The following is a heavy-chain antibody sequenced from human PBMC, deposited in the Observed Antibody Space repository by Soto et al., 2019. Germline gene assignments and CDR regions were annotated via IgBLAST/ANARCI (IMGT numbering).Heavy chain of an antibody. CDR1: GFTFSSYG. CDR2: ISYDGSNK. V-gene: IGHV3-30*18. CDR3: AKDQEQWLTDYYYYGMDV. D-gene: IGHD6-19*01. J-gene: IGHJ6*02. Sequence: QVQLVESGGGVVQPGRSLRLSCAASGFTFSSYGMHWVRQAPGKGLEWVAVISYDGSNKYYADSVKGRFTISRANSKNTLYLQMNGLRAEDTAVYYCAKDQEQWLTDYYYYGMDVLGQGTTVTVSS.